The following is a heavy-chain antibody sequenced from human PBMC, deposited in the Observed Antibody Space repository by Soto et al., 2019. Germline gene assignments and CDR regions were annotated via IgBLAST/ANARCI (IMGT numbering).Heavy chain of an antibody. V-gene: IGHV1-2*02. Sequence: QVQLVQSGAEVKKPGASVNVSCKASGYTFTVYYMHCVRQAPGQGLEWMGWINPKSGGTMYPQKFQGRVTMTGDTSISTAYMSLTRLRSDDTAVYYCARDLAKGGGSAGFDYWGQGTLVTVSS. J-gene: IGHJ4*02. CDR2: INPKSGGT. D-gene: IGHD1-26*01. CDR1: GYTFTVYY. CDR3: ARDLAKGGGSAGFDY.